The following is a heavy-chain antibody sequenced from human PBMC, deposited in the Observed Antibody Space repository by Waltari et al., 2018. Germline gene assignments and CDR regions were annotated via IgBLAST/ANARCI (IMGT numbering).Heavy chain of an antibody. J-gene: IGHJ4*02. V-gene: IGHV1-18*01. CDR1: GYTFSNYG. Sequence: QVQLVQSGTEVKKPGASVKVSCKDSGYTFSNYGVSWVRQAPGQGLEGVGWIAAYNGDTPSAPKRQGRVTTTTDATPTTAYLELRSLTADDTAVYYCARVFDSSQYYYGSDYWGQGTLVTVSS. CDR2: IAAYNGDT. D-gene: IGHD3-22*01. CDR3: ARVFDSSQYYYGSDY.